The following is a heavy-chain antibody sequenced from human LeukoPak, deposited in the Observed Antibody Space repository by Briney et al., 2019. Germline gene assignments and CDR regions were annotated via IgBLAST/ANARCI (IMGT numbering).Heavy chain of an antibody. CDR1: GGSISSSSYY. J-gene: IGHJ4*02. CDR2: IYYSGST. Sequence: SETLSLTCTVSGGSISSSSYYWGWIRQPPGKGLEWIGSIYYSGSTYYNPSLKSRVTISVDTSKNQFSLKLSSVTAADTAVYYCASQQTITMIVVVITTSPYYFDYWGQGTLVTVSS. CDR3: ASQQTITMIVVVITTSPYYFDY. D-gene: IGHD3-22*01. V-gene: IGHV4-39*01.